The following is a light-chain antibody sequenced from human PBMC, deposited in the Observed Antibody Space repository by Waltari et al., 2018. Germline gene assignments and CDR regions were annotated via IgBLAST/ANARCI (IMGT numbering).Light chain of an antibody. CDR2: DAS. CDR1: QSVINY. V-gene: IGKV3-11*01. Sequence: EIVLTQSPATLSLSPGERATLSSRASQSVINYLAWYQQKPGQAPRLLIYDASNRATDIPARFSGSGSGTDFTLTISSLEPEDFAVYYCQQRSNWPLITFGQGTRLEIK. CDR3: QQRSNWPLIT. J-gene: IGKJ5*01.